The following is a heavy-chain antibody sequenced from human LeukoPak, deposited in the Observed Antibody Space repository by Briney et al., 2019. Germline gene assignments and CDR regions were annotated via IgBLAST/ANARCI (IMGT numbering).Heavy chain of an antibody. Sequence: GGSLSLSCAASGFTFSSYSMNWVRQAPGKGLEWVSSISSSSSYIHYADSVKGRFTISRDNAKNSLYLQMNSLRAEDTAVYYCARDTSYGGNSDYWGQGTLVTVSS. CDR2: ISSSSSYI. V-gene: IGHV3-21*01. CDR1: GFTFSSYS. J-gene: IGHJ4*02. CDR3: ARDTSYGGNSDY. D-gene: IGHD4-23*01.